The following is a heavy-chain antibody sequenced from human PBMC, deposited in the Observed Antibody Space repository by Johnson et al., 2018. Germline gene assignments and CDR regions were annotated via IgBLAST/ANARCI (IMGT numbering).Heavy chain of an antibody. CDR2: IWYDGSNK. V-gene: IGHV3-33*01. CDR1: GFTFSSYG. CDR3: ARVVHYGDYPLAEYFQH. Sequence: VQLVESGGGVVQPGRSLRLSCAASGFTFSSYGMHWVRQAPGKGLEWVAVIWYDGSNKYYADSVKGRFTISRDNSKNPLYLQMNSRRAEDTAVYYCARVVHYGDYPLAEYFQHWGQGTLVTVSS. D-gene: IGHD4-17*01. J-gene: IGHJ1*01.